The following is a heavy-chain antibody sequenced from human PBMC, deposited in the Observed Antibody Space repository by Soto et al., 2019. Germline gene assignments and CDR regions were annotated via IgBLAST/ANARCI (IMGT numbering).Heavy chain of an antibody. CDR2: INPNSGGT. CDR3: ARERGRGYYGSGSPLNDAFDI. D-gene: IGHD3-10*01. V-gene: IGHV1-2*04. Sequence: ASVKVSCKASGYTFTGYYMHWVRQAPGQGLEWMGWINPNSGGTNYAQKFQGWVTMTRDTSISTAYMELSRLRSDDTAVYYCARERGRGYYGSGSPLNDAFDIWGQGTMVTVSS. CDR1: GYTFTGYY. J-gene: IGHJ3*02.